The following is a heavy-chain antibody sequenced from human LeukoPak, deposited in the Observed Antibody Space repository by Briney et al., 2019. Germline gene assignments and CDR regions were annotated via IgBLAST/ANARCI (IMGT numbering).Heavy chain of an antibody. J-gene: IGHJ4*02. CDR1: GFTFSSYA. CDR3: TRGDGNRAFDY. D-gene: IGHD4-23*01. Sequence: GGSLSLSCAASGFTFSSYAMSWVRQAPGKGLEWVSTISGSGGSTYYADFVKGRFTISRDNSKNTLYLQMNSLRAEDTAVYYCTRGDGNRAFDYWGQGTLVTVSS. V-gene: IGHV3-23*01. CDR2: ISGSGGST.